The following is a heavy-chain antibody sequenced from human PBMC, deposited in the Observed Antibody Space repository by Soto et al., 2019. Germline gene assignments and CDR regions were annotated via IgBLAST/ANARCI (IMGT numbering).Heavy chain of an antibody. CDR2: IWYDGSNK. CDR1: GFTFSSYG. Sequence: QVQLVESGGGVVQPGRSLRLSCAASGFTFSSYGMHWVRQAPGKGLGWVAVIWYDGSNKYYADSVKGRFTISRDNSKNTLYLQMNSLRAEDTAVYYCARDRAAAGTRYFDYWGQGTLVTVSS. V-gene: IGHV3-33*01. D-gene: IGHD6-13*01. J-gene: IGHJ4*02. CDR3: ARDRAAAGTRYFDY.